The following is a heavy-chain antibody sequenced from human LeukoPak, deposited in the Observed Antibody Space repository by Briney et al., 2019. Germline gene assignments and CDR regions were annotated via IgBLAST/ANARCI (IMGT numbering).Heavy chain of an antibody. J-gene: IGHJ4*02. Sequence: PSETLSLTCTVSGGSINGYYRSWIRQPPGKGLEWIGYIYYSGTTNYNPSLRSRVTISVDTSKNQFSLKLSSVTAADTALYYCARGSIAAYYWGQGTLVTVSS. D-gene: IGHD6-13*01. CDR1: GGSINGYY. CDR3: ARGSIAAYY. CDR2: IYYSGTT. V-gene: IGHV4-59*01.